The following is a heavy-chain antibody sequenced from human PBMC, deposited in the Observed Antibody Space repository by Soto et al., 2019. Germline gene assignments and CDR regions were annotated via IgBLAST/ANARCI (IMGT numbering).Heavy chain of an antibody. D-gene: IGHD6-13*01. Sequence: GASVKVSCKASGYTFTSYGISWVRQAPGQGLEWMGWISAYNGNTNYAQKLQGRVTMTTDTSTSTAYMELRSLRSDDTAVYYCARVGGIAAADRYYYYYYMGVWGKGTKVTVAS. CDR3: ARVGGIAAADRYYYYYYMGV. V-gene: IGHV1-18*01. CDR2: ISAYNGNT. J-gene: IGHJ6*03. CDR1: GYTFTSYG.